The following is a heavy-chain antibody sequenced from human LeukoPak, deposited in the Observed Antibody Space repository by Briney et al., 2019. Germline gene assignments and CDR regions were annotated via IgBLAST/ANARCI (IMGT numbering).Heavy chain of an antibody. Sequence: GRSLRLSCAASGFTFSSYGMHWVRQAPGKGLEWVAVISYDGSNKYYADSVKGRFTISRDNSKNTLYLQMNSLRAEDTAVYYCAKGQDIVATKYYYGMDVWGQGTTVTVSS. CDR3: AKGQDIVATKYYYGMDV. V-gene: IGHV3-30*18. CDR1: GFTFSSYG. J-gene: IGHJ6*02. D-gene: IGHD5-12*01. CDR2: ISYDGSNK.